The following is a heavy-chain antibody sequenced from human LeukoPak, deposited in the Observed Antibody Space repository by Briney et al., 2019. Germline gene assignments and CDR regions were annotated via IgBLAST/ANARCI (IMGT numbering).Heavy chain of an antibody. CDR1: GFTVSSNH. CDR2: IYSGGST. V-gene: IGHV3-53*01. CDR3: ARLRGYSGYDYFDY. D-gene: IGHD5-12*01. J-gene: IGHJ4*02. Sequence: GGSLRLSCAASGFTVSSNHMSWVRQAPGKGLEWVSVIYSGGSTDCADSVKGRFTISRDNSKNTLYLQMNSLRAEDTAVYYCARLRGYSGYDYFDYWGQGTLVTVSS.